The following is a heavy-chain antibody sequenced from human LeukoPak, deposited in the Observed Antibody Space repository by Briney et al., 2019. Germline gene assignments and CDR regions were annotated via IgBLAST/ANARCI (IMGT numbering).Heavy chain of an antibody. J-gene: IGHJ4*02. CDR2: ISSSSSYI. V-gene: IGHV3-21*01. D-gene: IGHD3-22*01. CDR1: GFTFSSYS. Sequence: GGSLRLSCAASGFTFSSYSMNWVRQAPGKGLEWVSSISSSSSYIYYADSVKGRFTISRDNAKNSLYLQMNSLRAEDTSVYYCARDWDYDSSGCFDYWGQGTLVTVSS. CDR3: ARDWDYDSSGCFDY.